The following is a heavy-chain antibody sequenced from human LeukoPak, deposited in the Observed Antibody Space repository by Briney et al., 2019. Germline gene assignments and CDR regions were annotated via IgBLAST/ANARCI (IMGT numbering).Heavy chain of an antibody. CDR1: GVSISSYY. J-gene: IGHJ4*02. CDR3: ARIMGHFDI. D-gene: IGHD1-26*01. CDR2: IYYSGST. Sequence: PSETLSLTCTVSGVSISSYYWSWIRQPPGKGLEWIGDIYYSGSTNYNPSLKSRVTISVDTSKNQFSLKLSSVTAADTAVYYCARIMGHFDIWGPGTLVTVSS. V-gene: IGHV4-59*01.